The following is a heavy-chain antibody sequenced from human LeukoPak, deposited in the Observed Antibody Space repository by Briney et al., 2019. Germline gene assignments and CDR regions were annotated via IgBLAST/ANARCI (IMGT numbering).Heavy chain of an antibody. D-gene: IGHD3-3*01. V-gene: IGHV3-7*03. CDR1: GFTFSDYW. J-gene: IGHJ4*02. CDR3: AKDHVLRFLEWSSHFDY. Sequence: GGSLRLSCAASGFTFSDYWMSWVRQAPGKGLQWVANIKPDGSEKYYVDSVKGRFTISRDNSKNTLYLQMNSLRAEDTAVYYCAKDHVLRFLEWSSHFDYWGQGTLVTVSS. CDR2: IKPDGSEK.